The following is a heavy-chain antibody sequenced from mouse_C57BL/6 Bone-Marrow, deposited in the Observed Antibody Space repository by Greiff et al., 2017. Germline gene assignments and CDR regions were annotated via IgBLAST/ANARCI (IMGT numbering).Heavy chain of an antibody. CDR2: ISSGSSTI. V-gene: IGHV5-17*01. J-gene: IGHJ3*01. D-gene: IGHD1-1*01. CDR1: GFTFSDYG. CDR3: ARRHGSSFFAY. Sequence: EVKLVESGGGLVKPGGSLKLSCAASGFTFSDYGLHWVRQAPEKGLEWVAYISSGSSTIYYADTVKGRFTISRDNAKNTLFLQMTSLRSEDTAMYYCARRHGSSFFAYWGQGTLVTVSA.